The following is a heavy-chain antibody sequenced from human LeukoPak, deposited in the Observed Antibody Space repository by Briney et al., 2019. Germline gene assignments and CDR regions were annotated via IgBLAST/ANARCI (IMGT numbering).Heavy chain of an antibody. Sequence: GGSLRLSCTASGFTFSDYSMNWVRQAPGQGLDWVSSISSRSGYISYADSVKGRFTISRDNAKNSLYLEMNSLRAEDTAGYFCVRDRSGSYPYYFDFWGQGTLVTASS. J-gene: IGHJ4*02. CDR2: ISSRSGYI. D-gene: IGHD1-26*01. CDR1: GFTFSDYS. CDR3: VRDRSGSYPYYFDF. V-gene: IGHV3-21*01.